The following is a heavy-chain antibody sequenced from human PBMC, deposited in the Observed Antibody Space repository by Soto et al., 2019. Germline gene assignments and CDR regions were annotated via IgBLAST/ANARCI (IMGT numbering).Heavy chain of an antibody. D-gene: IGHD2-2*01. CDR3: ASSGTIRWYFDY. CDR2: ISGSGGST. V-gene: IGHV3-23*01. J-gene: IGHJ4*02. Sequence: GGSLRLSCAASGFTFSSYAMSWVRQAPGKGLEWVSAISGSGGSTYYADSVKGRFTISRDNSKNTLYLQMNSLRAEDTAVYYCASSGTIRWYFDYWGQGTLVTVSS. CDR1: GFTFSSYA.